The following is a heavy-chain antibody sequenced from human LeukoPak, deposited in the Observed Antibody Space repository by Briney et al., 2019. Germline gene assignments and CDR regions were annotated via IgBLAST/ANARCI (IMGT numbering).Heavy chain of an antibody. CDR2: IYYSGST. CDR1: GGSISSSSYY. J-gene: IGHJ4*02. V-gene: IGHV4-39*07. CDR3: ARITLGSYFDY. D-gene: IGHD3-10*01. Sequence: SETLSLTCTVSGGSISSSSYYWGWIRQPPGKGLEWIGSIYYSGSTYYNPSLKSRVTISVDTSKNQFSLKLSSVTAADTAVYYCARITLGSYFDYWGQGTLVTVSS.